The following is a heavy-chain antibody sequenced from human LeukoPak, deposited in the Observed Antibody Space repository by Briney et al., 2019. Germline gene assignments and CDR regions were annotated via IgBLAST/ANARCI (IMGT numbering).Heavy chain of an antibody. CDR3: AKDLHDCSSTSCYGGYFQH. CDR2: TRHDGSNK. V-gene: IGHV3-30*02. CDR1: GFTFSSYG. D-gene: IGHD2-2*01. J-gene: IGHJ1*01. Sequence: AGGSLRLSCAASGFTFSSYGMHWVRQAPGKGLEWVAFTRHDGSNKYYADSVKGRFTISRDNSKNTLYLQMNSLRAEDTAVYYCAKDLHDCSSTSCYGGYFQHWGQGTLVTVSS.